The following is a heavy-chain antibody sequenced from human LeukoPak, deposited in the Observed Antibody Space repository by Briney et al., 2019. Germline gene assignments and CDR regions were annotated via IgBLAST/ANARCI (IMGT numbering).Heavy chain of an antibody. CDR3: ARRDFFDY. CDR1: GGSISSSSYY. CDR2: IYYSGST. D-gene: IGHD3-3*01. Sequence: PSETLSLTCTVSGGSISSSSYYWGWIRQPPGKGLEWIGSIYYSGSTYYNPSLKSRVTISVDTSKNQFSLKLSSVTAADTAVYYCARRDFFDYWGQGTLVTVSS. V-gene: IGHV4-39*01. J-gene: IGHJ4*02.